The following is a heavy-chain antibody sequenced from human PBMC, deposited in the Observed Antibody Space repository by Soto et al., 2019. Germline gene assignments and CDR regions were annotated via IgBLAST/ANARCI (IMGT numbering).Heavy chain of an antibody. CDR2: IYTSGST. CDR3: ARDTYSYGIMGYYYYGMDV. D-gene: IGHD5-18*01. J-gene: IGHJ6*02. CDR1: CGSISSNN. Sequence: SETLSLTCTVSCGSISSNNCSWIRLPAGKGLEWIGRIYTSGSTNYNPSLKSRVTMSVDTSKNQFSLKLSSVTDADTDVYYCARDTYSYGIMGYYYYGMDVWGQGTTVTVSS. V-gene: IGHV4-4*07.